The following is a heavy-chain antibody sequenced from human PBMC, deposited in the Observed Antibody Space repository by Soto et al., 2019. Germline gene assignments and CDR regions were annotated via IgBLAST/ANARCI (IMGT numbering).Heavy chain of an antibody. CDR1: GGTFSSYA. Sequence: ASVKVSCKASGGTFSSYAISWVRQAPGQGLEWMGGIIPIFGTANYAQKFQGRVTITADESTSTAYMELSSLRSEDTAVYYCARRHHGSGSWYYYGMDVWGQGTTVNVS. CDR2: IIPIFGTA. J-gene: IGHJ6*02. D-gene: IGHD3-10*01. V-gene: IGHV1-69*13. CDR3: ARRHHGSGSWYYYGMDV.